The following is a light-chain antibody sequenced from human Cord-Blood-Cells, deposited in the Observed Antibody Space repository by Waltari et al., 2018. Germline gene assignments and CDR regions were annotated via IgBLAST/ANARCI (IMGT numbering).Light chain of an antibody. V-gene: IGKV3-11*01. CDR2: DAS. CDR3: QQRSNWPPYT. J-gene: IGKJ2*01. CDR1: QSVSSY. Sequence: EIVLTQSPATLSLSPGERATLSCRASQSVSSYLAWYQRKPGQAPRLLIYDASNRATGIPAMFSGSGSGTDFTLTISSLEPEDFAVYYCQQRSNWPPYTFGQGTKLEIK.